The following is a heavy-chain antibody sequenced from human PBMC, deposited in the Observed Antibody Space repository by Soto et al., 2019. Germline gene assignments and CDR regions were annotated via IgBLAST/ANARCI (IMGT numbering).Heavy chain of an antibody. CDR1: GGSISSYY. D-gene: IGHD2-8*02. V-gene: IGHV4-59*12. Sequence: PSETLSLTCTVSGGSISSYYWSWIRQPPGKGLEWIGYINHSGSTNYNPSLKSRVTISVGTSKNQFSLKLTSVTAADTAVYYCARDKITGLFDYWGQGTLVTVSS. J-gene: IGHJ4*02. CDR3: ARDKITGLFDY. CDR2: INHSGST.